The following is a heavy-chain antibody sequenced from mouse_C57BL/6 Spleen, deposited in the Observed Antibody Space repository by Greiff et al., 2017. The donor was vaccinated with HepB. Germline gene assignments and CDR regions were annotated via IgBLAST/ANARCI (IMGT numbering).Heavy chain of an antibody. CDR3: ARKEVYDYDVGDYYAMDY. J-gene: IGHJ4*01. CDR1: GFTFSDYG. Sequence: EVKLVESGGGLVKPGGSLKLSCAASGFTFSDYGMHWVRQAPEKGLEWVAYISSGSSTIYYADTVKGRFTISRDNAKNTLFLQMTSLRSEDTAMYYCARKEVYDYDVGDYYAMDYWGQGTSVTVSS. D-gene: IGHD2-4*01. CDR2: ISSGSSTI. V-gene: IGHV5-17*01.